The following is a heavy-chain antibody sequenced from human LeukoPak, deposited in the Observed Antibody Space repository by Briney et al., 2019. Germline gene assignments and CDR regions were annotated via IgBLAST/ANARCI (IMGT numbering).Heavy chain of an antibody. J-gene: IGHJ4*02. D-gene: IGHD5-18*01. CDR3: ARAPGGYSYGYEYYFDY. V-gene: IGHV3-7*01. CDR2: IKQDGSEK. Sequence: GGSLRLSCAASGFTFSSYWMSWVRQAPGKGLEWVANIKQDGSEKYYVDSVKGRFTISRDNAKNSLYLQMNSLRAEDTAVYYCARAPGGYSYGYEYYFDYWGQGTLVTVSS. CDR1: GFTFSSYW.